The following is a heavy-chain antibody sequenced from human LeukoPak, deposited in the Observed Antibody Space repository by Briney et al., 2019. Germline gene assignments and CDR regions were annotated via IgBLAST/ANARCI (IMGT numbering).Heavy chain of an antibody. CDR2: IKQDGSER. CDR1: RFTFRGFS. Sequence: GGSLRLSCTASRFTFRGFSMSWVRQSPTKGLEWVANIKQDGSERYYVDSVKGRFTISRDNAKNSLSLQMNNLRVEDTAVYYCARAGSHWHYVYWGQGTVVTVSS. J-gene: IGHJ4*02. D-gene: IGHD3-10*01. CDR3: ARAGSHWHYVY. V-gene: IGHV3-7*01.